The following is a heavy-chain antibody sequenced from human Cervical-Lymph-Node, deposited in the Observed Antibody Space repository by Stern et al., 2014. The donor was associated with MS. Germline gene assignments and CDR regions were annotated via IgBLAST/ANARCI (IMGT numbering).Heavy chain of an antibody. CDR1: GYTFTRYY. D-gene: IGHD6-6*01. J-gene: IGHJ6*02. V-gene: IGHV1-46*01. CDR2: INASGGTT. Sequence: QLVESRAEVKKPGASGKVSCKASGYTFTRYYMHWVRQAPGQGLEWSGFINASGGTTSYAQKFQGRVTMTRDTSTSTVYMELSSLRSEDTAVYYCARDLRGIAARARPLGYYYYGMDVWGQGTTVTVSS. CDR3: ARDLRGIAARARPLGYYYYGMDV.